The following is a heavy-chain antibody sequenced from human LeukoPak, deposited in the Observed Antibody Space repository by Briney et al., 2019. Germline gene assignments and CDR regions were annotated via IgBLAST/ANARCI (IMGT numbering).Heavy chain of an antibody. Sequence: GGSLRLSCAASGFNFNNYDMHWVRQVPGKGLEWVSALGSAGDTYYPDSVRGRFTISKETAKNSLYLQMTSLRDEDTAVYYCVRGRRSYGFDHWGQGTLVTVSS. V-gene: IGHV3-13*01. CDR3: VRGRRSYGFDH. D-gene: IGHD3-16*01. CDR2: LGSAGDT. J-gene: IGHJ4*02. CDR1: GFNFNNYD.